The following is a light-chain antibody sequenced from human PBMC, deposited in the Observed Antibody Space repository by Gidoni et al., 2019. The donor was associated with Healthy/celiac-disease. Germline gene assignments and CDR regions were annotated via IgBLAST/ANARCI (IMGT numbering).Light chain of an antibody. V-gene: IGKV2-28*01. CDR3: MQALQTPPT. Sequence: MVMTQSRLSLPVTPGEPASISCRSSQSLLHSNGYNYLDWYLQKPGQSPQLLIYLGSNRASGVPDRFSGSGSGTDFTLKISRVEAEDVGVYYCMQALQTPPTFXQXTKLEIK. CDR2: LGS. CDR1: QSLLHSNGYNY. J-gene: IGKJ2*01.